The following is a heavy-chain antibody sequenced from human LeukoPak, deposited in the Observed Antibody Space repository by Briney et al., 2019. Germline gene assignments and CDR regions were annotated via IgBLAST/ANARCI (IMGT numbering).Heavy chain of an antibody. Sequence: PGRSLRLSCAASGFTFSSYAMHWVRQAPGKGLVWVSQTNTDGTITDYADSAKGRFTISRDNAKKTLNLQMESLRVDDTAVYYCVRGRGSYWYDLGPAFNMWGQGTMVTVSS. CDR3: VRGRGSYWYDLGPAFNM. CDR2: TNTDGTIT. J-gene: IGHJ3*02. D-gene: IGHD1-26*01. V-gene: IGHV3-74*01. CDR1: GFTFSSYA.